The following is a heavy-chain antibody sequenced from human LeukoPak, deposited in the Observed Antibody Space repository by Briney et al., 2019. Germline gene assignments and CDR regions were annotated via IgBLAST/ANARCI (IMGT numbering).Heavy chain of an antibody. Sequence: GGSLTLSCAASGFTFSSYSMNWVRQAPGKGLEWVSSISSSSSYIYYADSVKGRFTISRDNAKNSLYLQMNSLRAEDTAVYYCTRVPIRYGGYAPYYYYGMDVWGQGTTVTVSS. CDR3: TRVPIRYGGYAPYYYYGMDV. CDR2: ISSSSSYI. V-gene: IGHV3-21*01. J-gene: IGHJ6*02. D-gene: IGHD5-12*01. CDR1: GFTFSSYS.